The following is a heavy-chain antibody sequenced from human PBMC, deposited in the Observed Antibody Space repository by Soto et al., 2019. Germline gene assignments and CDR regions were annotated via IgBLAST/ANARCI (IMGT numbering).Heavy chain of an antibody. Sequence: FQGRVTITRDTSASTAYMELSSLRSEDTAVYYCAREVTIFGVVIKWRAFDIWGQGTMVTVSS. D-gene: IGHD3-3*01. V-gene: IGHV1-3*01. CDR3: AREVTIFGVVIKWRAFDI. J-gene: IGHJ3*02.